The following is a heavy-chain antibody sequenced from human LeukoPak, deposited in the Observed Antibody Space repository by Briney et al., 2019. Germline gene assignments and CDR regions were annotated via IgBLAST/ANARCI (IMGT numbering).Heavy chain of an antibody. Sequence: GGSLRLSCAASGFTFSSHAMGWVRQAPGKGLEWVSSINERSDDTYYADSVKGRFTISRDNSKNTLFLQMNSLRAEDTAVYYCVRGLVGIIHYAMDVWGQGTTVTVSS. J-gene: IGHJ6*02. CDR2: INERSDDT. D-gene: IGHD6-6*01. V-gene: IGHV3-23*01. CDR3: VRGLVGIIHYAMDV. CDR1: GFTFSSHA.